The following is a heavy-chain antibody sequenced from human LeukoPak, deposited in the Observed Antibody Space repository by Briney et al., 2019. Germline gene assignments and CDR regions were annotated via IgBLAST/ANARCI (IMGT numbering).Heavy chain of an antibody. CDR3: ARAVGLWDFWSGYHGRYYYYMDV. Sequence: SETLSLTCAVYGGSFSGYYWSWIRQPPGKGLGGIGYIYYSGSTNYNPSLKSRVTISVYTSKNQFSLKLSSVTAADTAVYYCARAVGLWDFWSGYHGRYYYYMDVWGKGTTVTVSS. CDR2: IYYSGST. CDR1: GGSFSGYY. J-gene: IGHJ6*03. D-gene: IGHD3-3*01. V-gene: IGHV4-59*01.